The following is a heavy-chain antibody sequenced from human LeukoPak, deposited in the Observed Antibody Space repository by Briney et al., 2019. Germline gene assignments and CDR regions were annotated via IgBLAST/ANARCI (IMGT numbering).Heavy chain of an antibody. CDR2: ISGSGGST. Sequence: GGSLRLSCAASGFTFSSYAMSWVRQAPGKWLEWVSAISGSGGSTYYADSVKGRFTISRDNSKNTLYLQMNSLRAEDTAVYYCATSPYSSGWYYFDYWGQGTLVIVSS. V-gene: IGHV3-23*01. CDR1: GFTFSSYA. CDR3: ATSPYSSGWYYFDY. J-gene: IGHJ4*02. D-gene: IGHD6-19*01.